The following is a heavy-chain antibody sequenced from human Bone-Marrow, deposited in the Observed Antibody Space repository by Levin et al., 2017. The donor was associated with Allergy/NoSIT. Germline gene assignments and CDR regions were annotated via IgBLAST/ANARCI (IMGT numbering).Heavy chain of an antibody. CDR3: ARLSGGVRYVDWLLPFDY. V-gene: IGHV4-34*01. Sequence: PSETLSLTCAVYGGSFSGYYWSWIRQPPGKGLEWIGEINHSGSTNYNPSLKSRVTISVDTSKNQFSLKLSSVTAADTAVYYCARLSGGVRYVDWLLPFDYWGQGTLVTVSS. CDR1: GGSFSGYY. D-gene: IGHD3-9*01. CDR2: INHSGST. J-gene: IGHJ4*02.